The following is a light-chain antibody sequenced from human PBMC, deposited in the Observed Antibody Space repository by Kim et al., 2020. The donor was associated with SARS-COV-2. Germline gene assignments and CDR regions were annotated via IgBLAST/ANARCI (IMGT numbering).Light chain of an antibody. V-gene: IGLV2-14*03. CDR2: DGN. CDR3: SSYATSRSYV. CDR1: SSDVGTYNY. Sequence: GQSITISCTGTSSDVGTYNYVSWYQQYPGKAPKLMIYDGNKRPSGVSNRFSGSKSGNTASLTISGLQAEDEADYYCSSYATSRSYVFGTGTKVTVL. J-gene: IGLJ1*01.